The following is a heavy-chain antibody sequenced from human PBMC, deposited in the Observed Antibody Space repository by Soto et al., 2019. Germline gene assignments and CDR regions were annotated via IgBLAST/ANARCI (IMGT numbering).Heavy chain of an antibody. CDR3: ARIGKGFMDV. CDR1: CASISSYY. Sequence: SETLSLTCTVSCASISSYYWSWIRQPPGKGLEWIGYIYYSGSTNYNPSLKSRVTISVDTSKNQFSLKLSSVTAADTAVYYCARIGKGFMDVWGQGTTVTVSS. J-gene: IGHJ6*02. V-gene: IGHV4-59*01. CDR2: IYYSGST.